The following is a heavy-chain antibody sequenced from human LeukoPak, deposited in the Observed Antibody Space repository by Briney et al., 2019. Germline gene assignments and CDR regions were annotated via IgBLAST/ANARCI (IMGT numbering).Heavy chain of an antibody. D-gene: IGHD6-13*01. Sequence: GGSLRLSCAASGFTFSRSAMTWVRQTPGKGLDWVSSISSSGNTYYADSVKGRFTISRDNSKNMLYLQMNSLRAEDTAAYYCVKGRISEDGLDFWGQGTLVTVSS. CDR3: VKGRISEDGLDF. J-gene: IGHJ4*02. CDR2: ISSSGNT. CDR1: GFTFSRSA. V-gene: IGHV3-23*01.